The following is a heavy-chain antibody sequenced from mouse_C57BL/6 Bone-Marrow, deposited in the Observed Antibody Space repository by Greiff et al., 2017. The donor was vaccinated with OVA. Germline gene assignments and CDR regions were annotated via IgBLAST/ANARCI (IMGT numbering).Heavy chain of an antibody. J-gene: IGHJ3*01. CDR3: AKRYYYGSSYAWFAY. Sequence: EVKLMESGGGLVKPGGSLKLSCAASGFTFSSYAMSWVRQTPEKRLEWVATISDGGSYTYYPDNVKGRFTISRDNAKNNLYLQMSHLKSEDTAMYYCAKRYYYGSSYAWFAYWGQGTLVTVSA. CDR1: GFTFSSYA. CDR2: ISDGGSYT. D-gene: IGHD1-1*01. V-gene: IGHV5-4*03.